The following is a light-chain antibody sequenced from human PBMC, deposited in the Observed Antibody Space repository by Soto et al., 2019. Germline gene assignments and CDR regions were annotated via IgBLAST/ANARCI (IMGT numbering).Light chain of an antibody. CDR1: QSISSY. CDR3: QQSYS. V-gene: IGKV1-39*01. Sequence: DIQMTQSPSSLSACVGDRVTITCRASQSISSYLNWYQQKPGKAPKLLIYAASSLQSGVPSRFSGSGSGTDFTLTISSLQLEDFATYYCQQSYSFGQGTKVEIK. J-gene: IGKJ1*01. CDR2: AAS.